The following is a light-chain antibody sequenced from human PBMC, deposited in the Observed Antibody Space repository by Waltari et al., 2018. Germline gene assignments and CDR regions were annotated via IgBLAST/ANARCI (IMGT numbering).Light chain of an antibody. J-gene: IGLJ2*01. Sequence: SSELTQDPTVSVALGQTGRITCQGDILRRYSASWYQQRPGQAPVLVFYGQYNRPSGIPDRFSGSTSGDTATLTITGTQAEDEADYYCLSRDISSTRFFGGGTRLTV. CDR2: GQY. CDR1: ILRRYS. CDR3: LSRDISSTRF. V-gene: IGLV3-19*01.